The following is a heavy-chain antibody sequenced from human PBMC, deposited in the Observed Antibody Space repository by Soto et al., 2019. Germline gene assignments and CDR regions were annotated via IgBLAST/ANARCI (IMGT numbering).Heavy chain of an antibody. D-gene: IGHD2-2*01. Sequence: ASVKVSCKASGYTFTGYYIHWVRQAPGQGLEWMGWINPNSGGTNYAQKFQGWVTMTRDTSISTAYMELSRLRSDDAAVYYCARSYCSSTGCYGDFDYWGQGTLVTVSS. CDR3: ARSYCSSTGCYGDFDY. CDR1: GYTFTGYY. J-gene: IGHJ4*02. CDR2: INPNSGGT. V-gene: IGHV1-2*04.